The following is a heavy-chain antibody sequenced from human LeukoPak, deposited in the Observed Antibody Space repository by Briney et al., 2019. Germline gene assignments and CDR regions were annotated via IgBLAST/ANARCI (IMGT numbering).Heavy chain of an antibody. Sequence: GGSLRLSCAASGFTFSDYYMSWIRQAPGKGLEWVSYISSSSSYTNYADSVKGRFTISRDNAKNSLYLQMNSLRAEDTAVYYCVSMGGRLRYFDWLLPFDYWGQGTLVTVSS. CDR1: GFTFSDYY. J-gene: IGHJ4*02. CDR3: VSMGGRLRYFDWLLPFDY. CDR2: ISSSSSYT. V-gene: IGHV3-11*06. D-gene: IGHD3-9*01.